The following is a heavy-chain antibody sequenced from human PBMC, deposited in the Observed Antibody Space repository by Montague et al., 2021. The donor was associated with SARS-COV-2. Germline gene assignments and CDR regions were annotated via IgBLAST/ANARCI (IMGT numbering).Heavy chain of an antibody. D-gene: IGHD6-19*01. J-gene: IGHJ4*02. V-gene: IGHV4-39*07. CDR3: ARGNRIAVAGTDFDY. CDR2: IYYSGNT. CDR1: GGSISTSPYF. Sequence: SETLSLTCTVSGGSISTSPYFWGWIRQPPGQGLEWIGSIYYSGNTYYNPSLKSRVAISIDTSENQFSLKLISVTAADTAVYYCARGNRIAVAGTDFDYWGQGTLVTVSS.